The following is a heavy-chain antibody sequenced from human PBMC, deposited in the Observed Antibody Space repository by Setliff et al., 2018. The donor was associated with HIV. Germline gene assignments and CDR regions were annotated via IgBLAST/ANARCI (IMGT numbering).Heavy chain of an antibody. CDR1: GGSISSGGYY. V-gene: IGHV4-39*01. CDR2: VYQSGST. J-gene: IGHJ6*03. CDR3: ARHRDPPGTSWIFYYYYMDL. D-gene: IGHD2-2*01. Sequence: PSETLSLTCTVSGGSISSGGYYWSWIRQHPGKGLEWIGSVYQSGSTSYNPSLSSRLTISVDTSKNQVSLRLSSVTAADTGVYYCARHRDPPGTSWIFYYYYMDLWGGGTTVTVSS.